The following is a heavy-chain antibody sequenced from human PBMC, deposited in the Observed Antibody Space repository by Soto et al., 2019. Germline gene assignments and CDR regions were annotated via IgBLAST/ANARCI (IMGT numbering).Heavy chain of an antibody. Sequence: PSETLSLTCTVSGDSISAYSWSWVRQPPGKGLEWIGNIHYNGNTKYNPSLKSRVTISVDTSKNQFSLKLSSVTAADTAVYYCARVYYYDSSGYYYFDYWGQGTLVTVSS. V-gene: IGHV4-59*08. J-gene: IGHJ4*02. D-gene: IGHD3-22*01. CDR1: GDSISAYS. CDR3: ARVYYYDSSGYYYFDY. CDR2: IHYNGNT.